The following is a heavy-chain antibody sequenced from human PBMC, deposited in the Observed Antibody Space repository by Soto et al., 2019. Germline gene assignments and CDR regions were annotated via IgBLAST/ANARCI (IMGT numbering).Heavy chain of an antibody. CDR2: IDPSDSYT. D-gene: IGHD3-10*01. Sequence: GESLKISCKGSGYSFAGYWITWVRQMPGKGLEWMGRIDPSDSYTNYSPSFQGHVTISADKSISTAYLQWSSLKASDTAMYYCASYHGSGSYYKADYWGQGTLVTVSS. J-gene: IGHJ4*02. CDR3: ASYHGSGSYYKADY. CDR1: GYSFAGYW. V-gene: IGHV5-10-1*01.